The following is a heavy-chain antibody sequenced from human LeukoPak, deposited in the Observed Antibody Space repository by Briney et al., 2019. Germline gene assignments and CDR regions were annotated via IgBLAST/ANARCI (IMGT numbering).Heavy chain of an antibody. CDR3: ARGSSWYFDY. V-gene: IGHV4-34*01. CDR2: INHSGST. CDR1: GGSISSGGYS. J-gene: IGHJ4*02. D-gene: IGHD6-13*01. Sequence: SETLSLTCAVSGGSISSGGYSWSWIRQPPGKGLEWIGEINHSGSTNYNPSLKSRVTISVDTSKNQFSLKLSSVTAADTAVYYCARGSSWYFDYWGQGTLVTVSS.